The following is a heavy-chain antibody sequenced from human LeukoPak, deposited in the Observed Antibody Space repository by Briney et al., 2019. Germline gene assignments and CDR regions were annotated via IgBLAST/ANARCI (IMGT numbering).Heavy chain of an antibody. D-gene: IGHD3-10*01. Sequence: SETLSLTCTVSGGSISLYYWSWIRQPPGKGLEWIGYFYDTRSPKYDPSLERRVTISVDMSRNQFSLNLTSVTAADTAVYYCARGRGSLTYWGQGTLATVSS. J-gene: IGHJ4*02. CDR1: GGSISLYY. CDR3: ARGRGSLTY. V-gene: IGHV4-59*01. CDR2: FYDTRSP.